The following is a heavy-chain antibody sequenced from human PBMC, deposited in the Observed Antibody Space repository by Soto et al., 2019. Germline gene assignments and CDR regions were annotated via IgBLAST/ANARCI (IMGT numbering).Heavy chain of an antibody. CDR2: RNTYGNT. CDR1: GGSISSYR. V-gene: IGHV4-4*07. CDR3: ARGGQDFWSGPFDY. D-gene: IGHD3-3*01. J-gene: IGHJ4*02. Sequence: SETLSLTCTVSGGSISSYRWSWSRQPAGKGLEWVGRRNTYGNTHYNPSLTSRVTVSVDTSRNQFFLTLRSVTAADTALYYCARGGQDFWSGPFDYWGRGALVTAS.